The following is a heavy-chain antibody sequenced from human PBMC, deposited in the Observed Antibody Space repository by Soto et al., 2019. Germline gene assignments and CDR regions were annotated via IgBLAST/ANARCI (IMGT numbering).Heavy chain of an antibody. V-gene: IGHV3-74*01. CDR3: ARGPCSGGSCPIDY. Sequence: GGSLRLSCAASGFTFSSYDMHWVRQAPGKGLEWVSANSDGSSTSYADSVKGRFTISRDNAKNTLYLQMNSLRAEDTAVYYCARGPCSGGSCPIDYWGQGTLVTVSS. CDR1: GFTFSSYD. CDR2: NSDGSST. D-gene: IGHD2-15*01. J-gene: IGHJ4*02.